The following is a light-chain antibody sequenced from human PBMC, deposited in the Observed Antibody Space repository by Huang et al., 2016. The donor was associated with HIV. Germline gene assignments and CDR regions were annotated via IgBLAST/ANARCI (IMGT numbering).Light chain of an antibody. Sequence: EIVLTQSPGTLSLSPGERPTLSCRASQRVGSSFLAWYQQKPGQAPRLLIYAASSRATGIPDRFSGSGSGTDFTLTISRLEPEDFAVYYCQQYGSPPIFSFGPGTKVHIK. CDR3: QQYGSPPIFS. CDR1: QRVGSSF. J-gene: IGKJ3*01. CDR2: AAS. V-gene: IGKV3-20*01.